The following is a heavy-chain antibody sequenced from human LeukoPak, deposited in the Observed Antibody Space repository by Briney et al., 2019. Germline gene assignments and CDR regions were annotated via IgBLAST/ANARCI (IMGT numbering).Heavy chain of an antibody. CDR1: GGSFSGYY. D-gene: IGHD3-22*01. CDR2: INHSGST. CDR3: ARKGSYYYDSSGYYWFDP. Sequence: SETLSLTCAVYGGSFSGYYWSWIRQPPGKGLEWIGEINHSGSTNYNPSLKSRVTISVDTSKNQFSLKLSSVTAADTAVYYCARKGSYYYDSSGYYWFDPWGQGTLVTVSS. J-gene: IGHJ5*02. V-gene: IGHV4-34*01.